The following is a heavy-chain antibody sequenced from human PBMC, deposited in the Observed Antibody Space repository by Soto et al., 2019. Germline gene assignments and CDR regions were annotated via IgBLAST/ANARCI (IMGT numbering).Heavy chain of an antibody. Sequence: QVQLVQSGAEVKKPGSSVNVSCEASGGTFTGHAISWVRQAPGQGPEWMGGLIPLFGTSQHAQNFQGRFTITADKSTSTAYMELTILRFEDTAIYYCARGPNWGYRFDSWGQGTLVTVSS. V-gene: IGHV1-69*06. J-gene: IGHJ4*02. D-gene: IGHD7-27*01. CDR1: GGTFTGHA. CDR2: LIPLFGTS. CDR3: ARGPNWGYRFDS.